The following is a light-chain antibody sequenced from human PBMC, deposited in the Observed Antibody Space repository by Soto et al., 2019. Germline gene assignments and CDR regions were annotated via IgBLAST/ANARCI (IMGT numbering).Light chain of an antibody. V-gene: IGLV1-51*01. CDR2: DND. Sequence: SVLTQPPSVSAAPGQKVTISCSGSRSYIGNNYVSWYQLLPGTTPKLLIYDNDRRPPGIPDRFSGSKSGTSATLGITGLQTGDEADYFCGTWDSSLSAGVFGGGTKLTVL. CDR3: GTWDSSLSAGV. CDR1: RSYIGNNY. J-gene: IGLJ3*02.